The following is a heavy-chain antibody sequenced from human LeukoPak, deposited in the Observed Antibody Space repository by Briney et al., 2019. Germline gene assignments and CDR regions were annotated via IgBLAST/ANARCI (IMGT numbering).Heavy chain of an antibody. V-gene: IGHV4-34*01. Sequence: GSLRLSCAASGFTFGYYAMSWIRQPPGKGLEWIGEINHSGSTNYNPSLKSRVTISVDTSKNQFSLKLSSVTAADTAVYYCARGTFSGSMPRDLFDYWGQGTLVTVSS. CDR1: GFTFGYYA. J-gene: IGHJ4*02. CDR2: INHSGST. CDR3: ARGTFSGSMPRDLFDY. D-gene: IGHD2-2*01.